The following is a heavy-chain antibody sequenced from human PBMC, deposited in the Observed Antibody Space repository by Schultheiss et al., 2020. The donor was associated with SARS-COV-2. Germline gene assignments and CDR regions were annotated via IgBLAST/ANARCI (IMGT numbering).Heavy chain of an antibody. CDR1: GFTVSSNY. V-gene: IGHV3-53*05. CDR2: IYSGGST. D-gene: IGHD6-13*01. Sequence: GGSLRLSCAASGFTVSSNYMSWVRQAPGKGLEWVSVIYSGGSTYYADSVKGRFTISRDNSKNTLYLQMSSLRAEDTAVYYCVKDGIAAAGTSDAFDIWGQGTMVTVSS. CDR3: VKDGIAAAGTSDAFDI. J-gene: IGHJ3*02.